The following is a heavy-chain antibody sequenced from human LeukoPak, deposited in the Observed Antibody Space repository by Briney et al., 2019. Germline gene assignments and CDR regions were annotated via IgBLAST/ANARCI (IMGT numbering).Heavy chain of an antibody. J-gene: IGHJ2*01. CDR2: FNPNSGGT. D-gene: IGHD6-19*01. V-gene: IGHV1-2*02. Sequence: ASVKVSCKASRFTFTGYYIHWVRQAPGQGLEWMGWFNPNSGGTIYAQTFQGRVTMTWDTSISTAYMEMSRLTTDDTAVFYCVRGLPSLAVAGSLGYFDLWGRGTLVTVSS. CDR1: RFTFTGYY. CDR3: VRGLPSLAVAGSLGYFDL.